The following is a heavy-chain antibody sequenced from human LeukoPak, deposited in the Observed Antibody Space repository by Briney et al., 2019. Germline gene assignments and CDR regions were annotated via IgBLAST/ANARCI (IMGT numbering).Heavy chain of an antibody. Sequence: GGSLRLSCAASGFTVSSNYMSWVRQAPGKGLEWVSYISSSSSTIYYADSVKGRFTISRDNAKNSLYLQMNSLRAEDTAVYYCARDPRMYKFDAFDIWGQGTMVTVSS. CDR1: GFTVSSNY. V-gene: IGHV3-48*04. D-gene: IGHD1-14*01. J-gene: IGHJ3*02. CDR2: ISSSSSTI. CDR3: ARDPRMYKFDAFDI.